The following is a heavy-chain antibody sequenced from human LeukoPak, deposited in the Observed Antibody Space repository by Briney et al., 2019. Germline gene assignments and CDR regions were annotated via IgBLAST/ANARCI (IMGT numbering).Heavy chain of an antibody. Sequence: TGGSLRLSCAASGFTFSSYSMNWVRQAPGKGLEWVSSISSSSSYIYYADSVKGRFTISRDNAKNSLYLQMNSLRAEDTAVYYCARSLGIGGSPDYWGQGTLVTVSS. CDR2: ISSSSSYI. D-gene: IGHD2-15*01. V-gene: IGHV3-21*01. CDR3: ARSLGIGGSPDY. CDR1: GFTFSSYS. J-gene: IGHJ4*02.